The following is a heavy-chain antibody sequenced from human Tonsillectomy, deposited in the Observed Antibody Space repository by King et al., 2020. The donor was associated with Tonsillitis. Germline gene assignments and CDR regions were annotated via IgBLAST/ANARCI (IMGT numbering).Heavy chain of an antibody. J-gene: IGHJ4*02. CDR3: AREYCNSTSCYSFDY. CDR1: GGSINSHY. V-gene: IGHV4-59*11. D-gene: IGHD2-2*01. Sequence: VQLQESGPGLVKPSETLSLTCTVSGGSINSHYWSWIRQPPGKGLEWIGYIYYAVNTKYNPSLKSRITISLDTSKSQFSLRLSSVTAADTALYYWAREYCNSTSCYSFDYWGQGTLVTVSS. CDR2: IYYAVNT.